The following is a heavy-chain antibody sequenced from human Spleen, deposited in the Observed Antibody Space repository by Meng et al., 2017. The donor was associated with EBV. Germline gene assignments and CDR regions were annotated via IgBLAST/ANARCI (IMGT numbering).Heavy chain of an antibody. Sequence: VQLEGCGGGLVQPGASLRLSCVASGFTLRSYGMHWVRLAPGKGLEWVSSISSNSIDIYYEDSVKGRFTISRDNAKNSLFLQMNSLRAEDTAVYYCARDRTSNRFDYWGQGTLVTVSS. CDR3: ARDRTSNRFDY. V-gene: IGHV3-21*01. D-gene: IGHD2-8*01. CDR2: ISSNSIDI. CDR1: GFTLRSYG. J-gene: IGHJ4*02.